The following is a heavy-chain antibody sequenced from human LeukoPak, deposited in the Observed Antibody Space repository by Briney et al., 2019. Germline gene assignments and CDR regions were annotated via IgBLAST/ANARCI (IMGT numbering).Heavy chain of an antibody. V-gene: IGHV4-39*01. Sequence: SETLSLTCTVSGGSISSSSYYWGWIRQPPGKGLEWIGSIYYSGSTYYNPSLKSRVTISVDTSKNQFSLKLSSVTAADTAVYYCARGWDDPYFDYWGQGTLVTVSS. J-gene: IGHJ4*02. D-gene: IGHD1-1*01. CDR2: IYYSGST. CDR1: GGSISSSSYY. CDR3: ARGWDDPYFDY.